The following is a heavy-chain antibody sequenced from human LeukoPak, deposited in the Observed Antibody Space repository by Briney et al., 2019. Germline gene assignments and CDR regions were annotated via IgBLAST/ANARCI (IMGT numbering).Heavy chain of an antibody. V-gene: IGHV3-53*01. CDR2: IYSGGST. Sequence: GGSLRLSCAASGFTVSSNYMSWVRQAPGKGLEWVSVIYSGGSTYYADSVKGRFTISRDNSKNTLYLQMNSLRAEDTGVSYCARDGYYDSSGYLGYWGQGTLVTVSS. CDR3: ARDGYYDSSGYLGY. CDR1: GFTVSSNY. D-gene: IGHD3-22*01. J-gene: IGHJ4*02.